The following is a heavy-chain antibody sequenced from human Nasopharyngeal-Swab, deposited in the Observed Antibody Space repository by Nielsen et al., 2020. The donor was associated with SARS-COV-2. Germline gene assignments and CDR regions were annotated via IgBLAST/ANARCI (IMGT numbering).Heavy chain of an antibody. J-gene: IGHJ4*02. CDR3: ARDDKVGRRSDGYILSY. D-gene: IGHD5-24*01. CDR2: TEIGGTT. Sequence: GESLKISCAVSGLTVSSTYVSWVRQAPGKGLEWVSVTEIGGTTHYADSVKGRFTISRDNSMNTLHLQMSDLRAEDTAMYYCARDDKVGRRSDGYILSYWGQGTLVTVSS. CDR1: GLTVSSTY. V-gene: IGHV3-53*05.